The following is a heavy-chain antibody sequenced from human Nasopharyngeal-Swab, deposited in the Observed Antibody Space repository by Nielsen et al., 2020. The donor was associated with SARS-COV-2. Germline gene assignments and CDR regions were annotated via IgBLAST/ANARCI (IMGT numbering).Heavy chain of an antibody. V-gene: IGHV3-74*01. CDR3: ARDLGGFGGY. D-gene: IGHD4-23*01. CDR2: INTDGRRT. Sequence: GESLKISCAASGFSFSTFWMHWVRQVPGEGLVWVSRINTDGRRTNYAESVTGRFTISRDNVKNMLYLQMNNLRPEDTAVYYCARDLGGFGGYWGQGTLATVSS. CDR1: GFSFSTFW. J-gene: IGHJ4*02.